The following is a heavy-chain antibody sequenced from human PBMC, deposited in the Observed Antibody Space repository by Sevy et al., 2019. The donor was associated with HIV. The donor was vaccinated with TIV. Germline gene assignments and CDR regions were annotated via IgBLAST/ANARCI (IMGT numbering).Heavy chain of an antibody. CDR1: GFTFSSYA. J-gene: IGHJ6*02. Sequence: GGSLRLSCAASGFTFSSYAMHWVRQAPGKGLEWVADISYDGSNKYYADSVKGRFTISRDNSKNTLYLQMNSLRAEDTAVYYCARERKFGERYYYGMDVWGQGTTVTVSS. CDR2: ISYDGSNK. V-gene: IGHV3-30*04. CDR3: ARERKFGERYYYGMDV. D-gene: IGHD3-10*01.